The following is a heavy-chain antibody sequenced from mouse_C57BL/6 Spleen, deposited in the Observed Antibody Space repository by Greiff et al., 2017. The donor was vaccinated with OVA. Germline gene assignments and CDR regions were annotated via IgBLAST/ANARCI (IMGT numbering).Heavy chain of an antibody. V-gene: IGHV1-61*01. D-gene: IGHD1-1*01. CDR3: ARDYYGSSYGGWYFDV. CDR2: IYPSDSET. CDR1: GYTFTSYW. J-gene: IGHJ1*03. Sequence: VQLQQPGAELVRPGSSVKLSCKASGYTFTSYWMDWVKQRPGQGLEWIGNIYPSDSETHYNQKFKDKATLTVDKSSSTAYMQLSSLTSEDSAVYYCARDYYGSSYGGWYFDVWGTGTTVTVSS.